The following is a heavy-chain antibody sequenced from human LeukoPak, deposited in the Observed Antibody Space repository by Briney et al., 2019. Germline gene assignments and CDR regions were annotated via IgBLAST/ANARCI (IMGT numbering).Heavy chain of an antibody. CDR3: ARANYGDYFGDFDY. J-gene: IGHJ4*02. V-gene: IGHV4-31*03. CDR1: GGSISSSSYY. Sequence: SETLSLTCSVSGGSISSSSYYWGWIRQHPGKGLEWIGYIYYSGSTYYNPSLKSRVTMSVDTSKNQFSLKLSSVTAADTAVYYCARANYGDYFGDFDYWGQGTLVTVSS. CDR2: IYYSGST. D-gene: IGHD4-17*01.